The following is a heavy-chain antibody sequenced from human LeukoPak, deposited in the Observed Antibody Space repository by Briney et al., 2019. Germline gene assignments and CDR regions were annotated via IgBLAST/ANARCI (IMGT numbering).Heavy chain of an antibody. J-gene: IGHJ5*02. CDR1: GYTFTSYG. CDR3: ARERLVRGVMDNWFDP. D-gene: IGHD3-10*01. Sequence: ASVKVSCKASGYTFTSYGISWVRQAPGQGLEWMGWISAYNGNTNYAQKFQGRVTMTRNTSISTAYMELSSLRSEDTAVYYCARERLVRGVMDNWFDPWGQGTLVTVSS. CDR2: ISAYNGNT. V-gene: IGHV1-18*01.